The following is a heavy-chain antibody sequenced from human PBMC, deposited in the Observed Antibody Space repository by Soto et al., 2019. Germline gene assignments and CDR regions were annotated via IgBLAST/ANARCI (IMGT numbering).Heavy chain of an antibody. V-gene: IGHV1-69*01. CDR1: GGTFSSYS. CDR3: ARDGGRHSGGIDY. Sequence: QVQLVQSGAEVKKPGSSVKVSCKASGGTFSSYSINWVRQAPGQGLEWMGEIIPIFGTANYAQKFQGRVTITANESTSTALMGLSSLRSEDTAVYYCARDGGRHSGGIDYWGQGTLVTVSS. D-gene: IGHD1-26*01. CDR2: IIPIFGTA. J-gene: IGHJ4*02.